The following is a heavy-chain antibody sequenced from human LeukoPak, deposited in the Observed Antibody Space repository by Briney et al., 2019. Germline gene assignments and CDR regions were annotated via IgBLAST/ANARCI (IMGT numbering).Heavy chain of an antibody. V-gene: IGHV3-30*04. D-gene: IGHD2-2*01. Sequence: GGSLRLSCAASGFTYSTYSMHWVRQAPGKGLEWVAIISYDGSKKYYADSVKGRFTISRDNSKNTLFLQMNSLRPEDTAVYYCARDLKTAMDYFDYWGQGALVTVSS. CDR1: GFTYSTYS. J-gene: IGHJ4*02. CDR3: ARDLKTAMDYFDY. CDR2: ISYDGSKK.